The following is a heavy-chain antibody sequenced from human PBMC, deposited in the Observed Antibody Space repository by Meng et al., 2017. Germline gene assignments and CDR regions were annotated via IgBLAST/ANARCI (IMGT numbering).Heavy chain of an antibody. Sequence: HVEPVQCEAEVKTPGASVQLLRKSLGDNVPYDISSWVRRVPGQGIEWMGRINPKSVDTQYAQKFQARVTMTGDTSISTAYMELSGLRSDDTAMYYCARDEDISAAGKLFGDYWGQGTLVTVSS. CDR2: INPKSVDT. CDR1: GDNVPYDI. J-gene: IGHJ4*02. V-gene: IGHV1-2*06. CDR3: ARDEDISAAGKLFGDY. D-gene: IGHD6-25*01.